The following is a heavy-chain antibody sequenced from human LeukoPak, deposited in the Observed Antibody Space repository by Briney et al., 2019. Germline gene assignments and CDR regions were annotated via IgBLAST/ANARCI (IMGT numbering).Heavy chain of an antibody. D-gene: IGHD1-1*01. J-gene: IGHJ5*02. CDR1: GGSISSSSYY. CDR2: IYYSGST. Sequence: SETLSLTCTVSGGSISSSSYYWGWIRQPPGKGLEWIGSIYYSGSTYYNPSLKSRVTISVDTSKNQFSLKLSSVTAADTAVYYCACPGGTNWFGPWGQGTLVTVSS. V-gene: IGHV4-39*07. CDR3: ACPGGTNWFGP.